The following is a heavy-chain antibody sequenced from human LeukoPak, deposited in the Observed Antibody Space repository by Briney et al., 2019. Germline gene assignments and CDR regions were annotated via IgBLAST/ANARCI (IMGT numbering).Heavy chain of an antibody. Sequence: GGSLRLSCTVSGFTVSSNSMSWVRQAPGKGLEWVSFIYSGSTHYSDSVKGRFTISRDNSKNTLYLQMNSLRAEDTAVYYCAKSIAVAEGNGGFDYWGQGTLVTVSS. D-gene: IGHD6-19*01. V-gene: IGHV3-53*01. CDR2: IYSGST. CDR1: GFTVSSNS. CDR3: AKSIAVAEGNGGFDY. J-gene: IGHJ4*02.